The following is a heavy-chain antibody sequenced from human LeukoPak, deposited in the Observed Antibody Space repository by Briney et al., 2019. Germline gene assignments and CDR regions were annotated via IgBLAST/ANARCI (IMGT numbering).Heavy chain of an antibody. CDR1: GFTFSSYS. J-gene: IGHJ4*02. Sequence: GGSLRLSCAASGFTFSSYSKNWVRQAPGKGLEWVSSISSSSSYIYYADSVKGRSTISRDNAKNSLYLQMNSLRAEDTAVYYCARSGSGSYYSYWGQGTLVTVSS. V-gene: IGHV3-21*01. D-gene: IGHD3-10*01. CDR3: ARSGSGSYYSY. CDR2: ISSSSSYI.